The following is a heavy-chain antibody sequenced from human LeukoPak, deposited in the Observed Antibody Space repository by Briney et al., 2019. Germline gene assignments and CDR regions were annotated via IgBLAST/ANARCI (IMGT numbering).Heavy chain of an antibody. J-gene: IGHJ4*02. CDR1: GFTVSGNY. V-gene: IGHV3-66*01. D-gene: IGHD1-26*01. Sequence: PGGSLRLSCAASGFTVSGNYMNWVRQAPGKGLEWVSVIYSGGSTYYTDSVKGRFTISRDSSKNTLYLQMNSLRAEDTAVYYCARVGGSYYGGNYFDYWGQGTLVTVSS. CDR2: IYSGGST. CDR3: ARVGGSYYGGNYFDY.